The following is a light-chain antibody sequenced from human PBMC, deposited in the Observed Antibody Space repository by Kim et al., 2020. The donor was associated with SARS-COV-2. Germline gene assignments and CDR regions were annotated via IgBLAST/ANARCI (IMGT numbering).Light chain of an antibody. V-gene: IGLV2-11*01. CDR2: DVS. J-gene: IGLJ1*01. CDR3: CSYAGSYTFYV. CDR1: SSDGGGYNY. Sequence: QSVTLSFTGTSSDGGGYNYVSWYQQHPGKAPKLMIYDVSKRPSGVPDRFSGSKSGNTASLTISGLQAEDEADYYCCSYAGSYTFYVFGTGTKVTVL.